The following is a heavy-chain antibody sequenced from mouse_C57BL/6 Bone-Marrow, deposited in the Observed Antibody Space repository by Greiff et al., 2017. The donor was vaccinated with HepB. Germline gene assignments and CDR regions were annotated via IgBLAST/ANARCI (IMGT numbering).Heavy chain of an antibody. CDR2: IYPRSGNT. Sequence: VQRVESGAELARPGASVKLSCKASGYTFTSYGISWVKQRTGQGLEWIGEIYPRSGNTYYNEKFKGKATLTADKSSSTAYMELRSLTSEDSAVYFCARSYYYGGYFDVWGTGTTVTVSS. D-gene: IGHD1-1*01. V-gene: IGHV1-81*01. CDR3: ARSYYYGGYFDV. J-gene: IGHJ1*03. CDR1: GYTFTSYG.